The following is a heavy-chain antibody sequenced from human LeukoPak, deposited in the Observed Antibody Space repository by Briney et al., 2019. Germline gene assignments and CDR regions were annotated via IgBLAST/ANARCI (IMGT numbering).Heavy chain of an antibody. CDR1: GHSIRSNNW. CDR2: IFYTGST. J-gene: IGHJ5*02. Sequence: SETLSLTCALSGHSIRSNNWWGWIRQPPGKGLEWIGYIFYTGSTFYCPSLRSRVTMSIDTSNNQFSLKVTSVTAVDTAVYYCARHFCTSSSCYVDRWGQGTLVSVSS. D-gene: IGHD2-2*01. V-gene: IGHV4-28*01. CDR3: ARHFCTSSSCYVDR.